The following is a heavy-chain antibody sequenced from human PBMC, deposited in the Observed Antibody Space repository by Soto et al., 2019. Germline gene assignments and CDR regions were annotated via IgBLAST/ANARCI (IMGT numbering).Heavy chain of an antibody. Sequence: SETLSLTCTVSGGSISSSSYYWGWIRQPPGKGLEWIGYIYNSGSTDYNPSLKSRVTISVDTSKNQFSLNLRSVSPADTAVYYCARVGGVAARTFDYWGPGTLVTVSS. CDR1: GGSISSSSYY. V-gene: IGHV4-61*05. D-gene: IGHD6-6*01. J-gene: IGHJ4*02. CDR2: IYNSGST. CDR3: ARVGGVAARTFDY.